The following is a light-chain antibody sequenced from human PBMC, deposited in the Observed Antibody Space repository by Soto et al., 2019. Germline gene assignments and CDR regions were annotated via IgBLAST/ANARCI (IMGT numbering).Light chain of an antibody. CDR1: QSISSW. Sequence: DIQMNQSPSTLSASVVDRVTITCRASQSISSWLAWYQQKPGKAPKLLIYKASSLESGVPSRFSGSGSGTEFTLTMSRLQPDDFATYYCQQYNRYQLTFGGGNKVEIK. J-gene: IGKJ4*01. CDR3: QQYNRYQLT. V-gene: IGKV1-5*03. CDR2: KAS.